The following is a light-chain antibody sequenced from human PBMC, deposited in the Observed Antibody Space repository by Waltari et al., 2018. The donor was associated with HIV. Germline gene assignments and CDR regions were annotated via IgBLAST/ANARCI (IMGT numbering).Light chain of an antibody. J-gene: IGLJ2*01. CDR3: GTWDSSLSAGV. CDR2: DNN. CDR1: SSNIGKNY. V-gene: IGLV1-51*01. Sequence: QSVLTQPPSVSAAAGQKVTISCSGSSSNIGKNYVSWYQQLPGTAPKLLIYDNNERPSGIPDRVAGSKSGTSATLDIAGLQTGDEADYYCGTWDSSLSAGVFGGGTKLTVL.